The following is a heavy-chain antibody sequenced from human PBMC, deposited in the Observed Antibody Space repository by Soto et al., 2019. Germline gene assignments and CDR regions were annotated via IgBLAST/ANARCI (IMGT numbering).Heavy chain of an antibody. CDR2: TYYRSNVYN. CDR1: GDSVSSNSAA. D-gene: IGHD6-19*01. J-gene: IGHJ6*02. Sequence: SQTLSLPCAISGDSVSSNSAACNVIRQSPSRGVEWLGRTYYRSNVYNDYAVCVKSRITINPDTSKNQFSLQLNSVTPEDTAVYYCARDGSYSSGWLDYYYYYGMDVWGQGTTVTVSS. CDR3: ARDGSYSSGWLDYYYYYGMDV. V-gene: IGHV6-1*01.